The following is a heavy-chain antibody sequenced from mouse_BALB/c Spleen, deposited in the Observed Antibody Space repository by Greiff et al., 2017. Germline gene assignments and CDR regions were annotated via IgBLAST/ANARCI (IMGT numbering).Heavy chain of an antibody. CDR2: IYPGNSDT. D-gene: IGHD2-2*01. CDR1: GYTFTSYW. CDR3: TRRGVTSRYFDV. J-gene: IGHJ1*01. Sequence: EVKLQESGTVLARPGASVKMSCKASGYTFTSYWMHWVKQRPGQGLEWIGAIYPGNSDTSYNQKFKGKAKLTAVTSTSTAYMELSSLTNEDSAVYYWTRRGVTSRYFDVWGAGTTVTVSS. V-gene: IGHV1-5*01.